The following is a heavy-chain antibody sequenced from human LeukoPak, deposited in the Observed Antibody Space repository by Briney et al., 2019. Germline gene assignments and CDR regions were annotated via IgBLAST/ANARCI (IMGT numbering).Heavy chain of an antibody. CDR1: GVSITSYY. CDR3: ARHWGGRLDAFDI. CDR2: IHTSGST. V-gene: IGHV4-4*07. D-gene: IGHD3-16*01. Sequence: SETLSLTCTVSGVSITSYYWSWIRQPAGEGLEWIGRIHTSGSTNYNPSLKSRVTMSVDTSKNQFSLKLSSVTAADTAVYYCARHWGGRLDAFDIWGQGTMVTVSS. J-gene: IGHJ3*02.